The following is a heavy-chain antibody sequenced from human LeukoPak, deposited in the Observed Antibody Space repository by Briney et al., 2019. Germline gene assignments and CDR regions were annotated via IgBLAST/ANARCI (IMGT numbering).Heavy chain of an antibody. CDR2: MNPNSGNT. Sequence: ASVKVSCKASGYTFTSYDINWVRQATGQGLEWMGWMNPNSGNTGYAQKFQGRVTMTRNTSISTAYMELSSLRSEDTAVYYCAREESGYCSGGSCYVNWFDPWGQGTPVTVSS. J-gene: IGHJ5*02. D-gene: IGHD2-15*01. CDR1: GYTFTSYD. CDR3: AREESGYCSGGSCYVNWFDP. V-gene: IGHV1-8*01.